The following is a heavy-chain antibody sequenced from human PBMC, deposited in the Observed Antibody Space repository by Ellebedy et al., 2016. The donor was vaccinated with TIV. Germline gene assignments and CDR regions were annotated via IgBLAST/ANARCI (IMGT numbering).Heavy chain of an antibody. V-gene: IGHV3-23*01. CDR2: IRSTGDST. CDR3: AKESTRGAPVARAGTVRRLLDYDDYFTDV. Sequence: GESLKISCAASGFTVSTYAMSWVRQAPGKGLEWVSAIRSTGDSTYYADSVKGRFTISRDNAKNSLYLQMNSLRAEDTAVYYCAKESTRGAPVARAGTVRRLLDYDDYFTDVWGKGTTVTVSS. D-gene: IGHD4-17*01. CDR1: GFTVSTYA. J-gene: IGHJ6*03.